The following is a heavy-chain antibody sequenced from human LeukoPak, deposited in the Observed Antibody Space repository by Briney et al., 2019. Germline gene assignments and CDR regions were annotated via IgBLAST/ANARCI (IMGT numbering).Heavy chain of an antibody. CDR3: ARDHVLKIDTVDRALAGWFDP. Sequence: SETLSLTCTVSGGSISSYYWSWIRQPPGKGLEWIGYIYYSGSTNYNPSLKSRVTISVDTSKNQFSLKLSSVTAADTAVYYCARDHVLKIDTVDRALAGWFDPWGQGTLVTVSS. CDR1: GGSISSYY. J-gene: IGHJ5*02. D-gene: IGHD4-17*01. CDR2: IYYSGST. V-gene: IGHV4-59*01.